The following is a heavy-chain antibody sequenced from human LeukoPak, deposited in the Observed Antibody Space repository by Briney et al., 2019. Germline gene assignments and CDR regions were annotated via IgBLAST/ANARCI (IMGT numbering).Heavy chain of an antibody. CDR3: ARRGPPDGNYGNWIDP. D-gene: IGHD3-16*01. V-gene: IGHV3-30*19. J-gene: IGHJ5*02. Sequence: PGGSLRFSCAASGFSLRTYGIHWVRQAPVRGLEWVATVQNDGINEYYADSVKGRFTISRDISKSIVYLQMNSLTVEDTAMYYCARRGPPDGNYGNWIDPWGQGTLVTVSS. CDR2: VQNDGINE. CDR1: GFSLRTYG.